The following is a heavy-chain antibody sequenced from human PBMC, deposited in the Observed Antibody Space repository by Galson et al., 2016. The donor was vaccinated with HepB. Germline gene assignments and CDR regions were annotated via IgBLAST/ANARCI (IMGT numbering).Heavy chain of an antibody. CDR1: GFTFSSYT. Sequence: SLRLSCAASGFTFSSYTMHWVRQAPGKGVEWMAFISYDGTSKHHADSVKGRFTISRDNSKNTLYLQMNSLRHEDTAVYYCARVNKRRYTVSGLDVWGQGTTVTVSS. D-gene: IGHD5-24*01. CDR2: ISYDGTSK. CDR3: ARVNKRRYTVSGLDV. V-gene: IGHV3-30-3*01. J-gene: IGHJ6*02.